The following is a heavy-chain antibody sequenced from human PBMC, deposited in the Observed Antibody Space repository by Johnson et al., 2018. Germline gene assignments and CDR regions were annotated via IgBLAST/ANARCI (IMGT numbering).Heavy chain of an antibody. CDR3: ARHYAAASGGIYYYAMDV. V-gene: IGHV5-51*01. CDR2: IYPADSDV. CDR1: GYTFSTFW. Sequence: EVQLLESGAAVKKPGESLRISCQGSGYTFSTFWIGWVRQMPGKGLEWMGIIYPADSDVRYSPSLQGQVTISVDKYINTAYLQWSSLKASDTAMYYCARHYAAASGGIYYYAMDVWGQGTTVTVSS. D-gene: IGHD2-15*01. J-gene: IGHJ6*02.